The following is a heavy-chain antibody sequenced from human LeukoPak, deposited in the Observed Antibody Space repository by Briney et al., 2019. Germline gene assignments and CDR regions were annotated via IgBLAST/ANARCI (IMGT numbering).Heavy chain of an antibody. CDR3: ANRPTVTESRYNWFDP. CDR2: ISGSGGST. CDR1: GFTFSSHA. J-gene: IGHJ5*02. Sequence: PGWSLRLSCAATGFTFSSHAMSWVRQAPGKGLQWVSGISGSGGSTNYADSVKGRFIISRDNSKNTLYLQMNSLRAEDTAVYYCANRPTVTESRYNWFDPWGQGTLVTVSS. D-gene: IGHD4-17*01. V-gene: IGHV3-23*01.